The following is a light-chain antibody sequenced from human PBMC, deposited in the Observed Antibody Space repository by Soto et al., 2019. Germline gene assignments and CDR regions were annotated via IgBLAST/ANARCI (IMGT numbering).Light chain of an antibody. J-gene: IGLJ2*01. CDR2: EGT. V-gene: IGLV2-23*01. CDR1: SSNVGTYDL. CDR3: CSFAVGAALV. Sequence: QSALTQPASVCASPGQSITISCTGNSSNVGTYDLVSWYQHHPDKAPKLSIYEGTKRPSGISSRFSGSKSGNTASLTISGLQAEDYADYYCCSFAVGAALVFGGGTKLTVL.